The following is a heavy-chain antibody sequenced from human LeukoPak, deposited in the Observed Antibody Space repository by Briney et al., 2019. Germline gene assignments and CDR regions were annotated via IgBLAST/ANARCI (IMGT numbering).Heavy chain of an antibody. D-gene: IGHD3-22*01. Sequence: PGGSLRLSCAASGFTFSNYAMSWVRQAPGKGLEWVSALSGSGGSAYYADSVKGRFTISRDNSKNTLYLQMNSLRAEDTAVYYCAKSSYYDSSGYYREYYFDYWGQGTLVTVSS. J-gene: IGHJ4*02. CDR3: AKSSYYDSSGYYREYYFDY. V-gene: IGHV3-23*01. CDR2: LSGSGGSA. CDR1: GFTFSNYA.